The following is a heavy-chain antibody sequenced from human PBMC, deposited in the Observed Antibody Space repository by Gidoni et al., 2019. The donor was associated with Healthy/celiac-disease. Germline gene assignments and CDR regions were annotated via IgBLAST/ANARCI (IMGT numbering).Heavy chain of an antibody. V-gene: IGHV3-23*01. CDR1: GFTFSSYA. D-gene: IGHD3-3*01. CDR2: ISGSGGST. Sequence: EVQLLESGGGFVQPGGSLRLSCAASGFTFSSYAMRWVRQAPGKGLEWVSAISGSGGSTYYADSGKSRFTISRDNSKNTLYLQMNSLRAEDTAVYYCAKDAFYYDFWSGYYLSDLKVAYFDYWGQGTLVTVSS. J-gene: IGHJ4*02. CDR3: AKDAFYYDFWSGYYLSDLKVAYFDY.